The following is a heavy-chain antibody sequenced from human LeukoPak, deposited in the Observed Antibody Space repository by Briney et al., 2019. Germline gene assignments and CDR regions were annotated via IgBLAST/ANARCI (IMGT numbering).Heavy chain of an antibody. CDR1: GGSISSYY. CDR2: IYYSGST. CDR3: ARSSGNLSKAAFDI. J-gene: IGHJ3*02. V-gene: IGHV4-59*01. Sequence: SETLSLTCTVSGGSISSYYWSWIRQPPGKGLEWIGYIYYSGSTNYNPSLKSRVTISVDTSKNQFSLKLSSVTAADTAVYYCARSSGNLSKAAFDIWGQGTMVTVSS. D-gene: IGHD3-10*01.